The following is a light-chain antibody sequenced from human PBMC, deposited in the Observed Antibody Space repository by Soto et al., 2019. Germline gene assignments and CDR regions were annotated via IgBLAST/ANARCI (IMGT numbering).Light chain of an antibody. Sequence: DIQMTQSPSTLSASVGDRVTITCRASQSLNNDLAWYQQKPGKAPNLLIYDASTLERGVPSRFSGTGSGTDFTLAINSLQPDDFATYYCQQYHRYSITFGQGTRLEIK. V-gene: IGKV1-5*01. CDR3: QQYHRYSIT. J-gene: IGKJ5*01. CDR1: QSLNND. CDR2: DAS.